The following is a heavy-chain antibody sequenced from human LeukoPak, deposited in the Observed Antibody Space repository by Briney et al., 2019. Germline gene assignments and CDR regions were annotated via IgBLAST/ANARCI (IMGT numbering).Heavy chain of an antibody. CDR2: ISGSGVKT. V-gene: IGHV3-23*01. Sequence: GGSLRLSCAASGFTFSSSVMSWVRQAPGKGLEWVSAISGSGVKTYYVDSVKGRFTISRDNSKNTLYLQMNSLRAEDTAVYYCAKDPAARPLRLVTDDAFDIWGQGTMVTVSS. CDR3: AKDPAARPLRLVTDDAFDI. J-gene: IGHJ3*02. CDR1: GFTFSSSV. D-gene: IGHD3-9*01.